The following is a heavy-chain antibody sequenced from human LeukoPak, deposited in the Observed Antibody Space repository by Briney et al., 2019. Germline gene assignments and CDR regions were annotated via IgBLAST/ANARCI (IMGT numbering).Heavy chain of an antibody. CDR3: ARVKAFGGVIAHRAFDI. J-gene: IGHJ3*02. D-gene: IGHD3-16*02. CDR2: ISGGSGTT. CDR1: GFTFNSYG. V-gene: IGHV3-23*01. Sequence: PGGSLRLSCAASGFTFNSYGMSWVRQAPGKGLEWVSSISGGSGTTYYAESVKGRFTISRDNAKNTLYLQMNSLRAEDTAVYYCARVKAFGGVIAHRAFDIWGQGTMITVSS.